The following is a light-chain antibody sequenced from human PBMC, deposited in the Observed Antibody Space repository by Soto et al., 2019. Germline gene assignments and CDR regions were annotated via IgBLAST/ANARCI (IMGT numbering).Light chain of an antibody. CDR2: GAS. J-gene: IGKJ1*01. CDR3: QHYAYSAWT. Sequence: EIVLTQSPGTLSLSPGERVILSCRASQRVMSNYLAWYHQKPGQAPRLLIFGASNRATGIPDRFSGGGSGTDFTLTISRLEAEDFAVYYCQHYAYSAWTFGQGTKVDIK. CDR1: QRVMSNY. V-gene: IGKV3-20*01.